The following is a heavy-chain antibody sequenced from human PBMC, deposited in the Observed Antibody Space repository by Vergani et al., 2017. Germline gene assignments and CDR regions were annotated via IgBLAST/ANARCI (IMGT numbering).Heavy chain of an antibody. J-gene: IGHJ6*02. Sequence: QVQLVQSGAEVKKPGASVKVSCKASGYTFTGYYMHWVRQAPGQGLEWMGWINPNSGGTNYAQKFQGRGTMTRDTSISTAYMELSRLRSDDTAVYYCARDRGGLLWFGELSYYYYGMDVWGQGTTVTVSS. D-gene: IGHD3-10*01. CDR3: ARDRGGLLWFGELSYYYYGMDV. CDR2: INPNSGGT. V-gene: IGHV1-2*02. CDR1: GYTFTGYY.